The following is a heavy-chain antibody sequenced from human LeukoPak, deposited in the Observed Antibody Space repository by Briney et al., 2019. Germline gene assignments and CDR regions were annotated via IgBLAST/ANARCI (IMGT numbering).Heavy chain of an antibody. J-gene: IGHJ4*02. D-gene: IGHD7-27*01. CDR2: ISSEGRKK. V-gene: IGHV3-30*03. Sequence: GGSQRLSCAASGFIFSSYGMHWVRQAPGKGLEWVALISSEGRKKLYADSVKGRLTISRDTSKNTLYLEMSSLRPEDTAVYYCARDFNWAIDYWGQGTLVTVSS. CDR1: GFIFSSYG. CDR3: ARDFNWAIDY.